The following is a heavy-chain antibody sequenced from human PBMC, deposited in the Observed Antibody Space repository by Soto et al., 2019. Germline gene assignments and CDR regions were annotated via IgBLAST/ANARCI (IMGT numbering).Heavy chain of an antibody. CDR3: ARGERFDP. Sequence: QVQLQESGPGLVKPSQTLSLTCTVSGGSISSGDYYWNWVRQRPGKGLEWIGFIYYSGSTYYNPSLKSRLTISVDTSKNQFSLKLISVTAADTAVYYCARGERFDPWGQGTLVTVSS. V-gene: IGHV4-31*03. CDR1: GGSISSGDYY. J-gene: IGHJ5*02. CDR2: IYYSGST.